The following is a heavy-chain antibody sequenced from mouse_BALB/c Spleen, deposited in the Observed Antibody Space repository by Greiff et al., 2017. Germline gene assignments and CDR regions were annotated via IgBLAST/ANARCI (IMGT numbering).Heavy chain of an antibody. CDR3: AREPFLRPPCWYFDV. V-gene: IGHV3-2*02. CDR2: ISDSGST. CDR1: GYSITSDYA. Sequence: EVKLQESGPGLVKPSQSLSLSCTVSGYSITSDYARNWIRQFPGNKLEWMGYISDSGSTTYNPSLKSRIPIARDTSKNLFFLQLNTVTTEDTATYYCAREPFLRPPCWYFDVWGAGTTVTVSS. J-gene: IGHJ1*01. D-gene: IGHD1-2*01.